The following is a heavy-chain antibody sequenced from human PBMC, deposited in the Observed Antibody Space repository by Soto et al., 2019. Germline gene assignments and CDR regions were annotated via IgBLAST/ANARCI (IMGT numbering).Heavy chain of an antibody. Sequence: GGSLRLSCAASGFTFSSYSMNWVRQAPGKGLEWVSYISSSSSTIYYADSVKGRFTISRDNAKNSLYLQMNSLRAEDTAVYYCARDLDSWGDYEDYYYYYGMDVWDQGTTVTVSS. CDR2: ISSSSSTI. V-gene: IGHV3-48*04. D-gene: IGHD4-17*01. CDR1: GFTFSSYS. CDR3: ARDLDSWGDYEDYYYYYGMDV. J-gene: IGHJ6*02.